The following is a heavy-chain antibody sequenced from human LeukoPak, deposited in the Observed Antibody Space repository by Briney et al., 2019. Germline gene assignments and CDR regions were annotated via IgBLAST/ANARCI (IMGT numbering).Heavy chain of an antibody. D-gene: IGHD2-21*02. J-gene: IGHJ5*02. CDR3: ATEGDGARWFDP. Sequence: EASVTVSCKVSGYTLTELSMHWVRQAPGKGLEWMGGFDPEDGETIYAQKFQGRVTMTEDTSTDTAYMELSSLRSEDTAVYYCATEGDGARWFDPWGQGTLVTVSS. V-gene: IGHV1-24*01. CDR1: GYTLTELS. CDR2: FDPEDGET.